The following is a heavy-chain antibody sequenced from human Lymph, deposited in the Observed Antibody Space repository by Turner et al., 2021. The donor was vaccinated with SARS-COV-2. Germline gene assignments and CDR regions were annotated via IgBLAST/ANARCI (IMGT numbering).Heavy chain of an antibody. CDR1: GGSIRSSSYS. CDR3: GVGPTRWYFQH. V-gene: IGHV4-39*01. D-gene: IGHD1-26*01. Sequence: QLQLQESGPGLVKPSETLSLTCTVSGGSIRSSSYSWGWIRQPTGNGLEWIGNFVYSVSTYANPSLKSRVTISEDTSNNQFSLKLTSVTAADTAVYYCGVGPTRWYFQHWGQVTLVTVSS. J-gene: IGHJ1*01. CDR2: FVYSVST.